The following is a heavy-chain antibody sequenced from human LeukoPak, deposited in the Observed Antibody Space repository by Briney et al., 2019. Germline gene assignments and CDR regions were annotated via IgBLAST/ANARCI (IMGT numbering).Heavy chain of an antibody. CDR2: ISWHSCSI. CDR3: AKDILAGGYGMDV. J-gene: IGHJ6*02. Sequence: ISWHSCSIGYADSVNGRFTISRDNAKNSLYLQMNSLRAEDTALYYCAKDILAGGYGMDVWGQGTTVTVSS. D-gene: IGHD6-19*01. V-gene: IGHV3-9*01.